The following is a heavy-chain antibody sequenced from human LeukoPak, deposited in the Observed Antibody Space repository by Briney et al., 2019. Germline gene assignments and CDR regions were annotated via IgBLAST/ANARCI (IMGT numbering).Heavy chain of an antibody. J-gene: IGHJ5*02. CDR2: ISAYNGNT. CDR3: ARDITSAGFDP. D-gene: IGHD3-16*01. V-gene: IGHV1-18*01. CDR1: GYTFTSYG. Sequence: ASVKVSCKASGYTFTSYGISWVRQAPGQGLEWMGWISAYNGNTNYAQKLQGRVTMTTGTSTTTAYMELRSLRSDDTAVYYCARDITSAGFDPWGQGTLVTVSS.